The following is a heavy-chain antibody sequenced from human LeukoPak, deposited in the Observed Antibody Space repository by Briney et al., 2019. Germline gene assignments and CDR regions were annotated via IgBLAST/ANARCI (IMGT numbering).Heavy chain of an antibody. CDR1: GGSFSGYY. V-gene: IGHV4-59*01. J-gene: IGHJ4*02. Sequence: SETLSLTCAVYGGSFSGYYWSWIRQPPGRGLEWIGYIYYSGTTNYNPSLKSRVTISVDTSKNQFSLKLSSVTAADTAVYHCARGVYIAAAQYGYWGQGTLVTVSS. D-gene: IGHD6-13*01. CDR3: ARGVYIAAAQYGY. CDR2: IYYSGTT.